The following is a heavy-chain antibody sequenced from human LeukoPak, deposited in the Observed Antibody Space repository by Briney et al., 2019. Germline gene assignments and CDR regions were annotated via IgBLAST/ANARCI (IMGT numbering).Heavy chain of an antibody. CDR2: IYSGGST. J-gene: IGHJ6*03. V-gene: IGHV4-61*09. D-gene: IGHD2-2*01. CDR1: GGSISSGNYY. Sequence: SETLSLTCTVSGGSISSGNYYWTWIRQPAGKGLEWIGHIYSGGSTNFHPYLKSRVTISVDTSKTQLFLKLTSVTAADTAVYYCGRGKYCGDTRCHGYYYTDVWGKGTTVTVSS. CDR3: GRGKYCGDTRCHGYYYTDV.